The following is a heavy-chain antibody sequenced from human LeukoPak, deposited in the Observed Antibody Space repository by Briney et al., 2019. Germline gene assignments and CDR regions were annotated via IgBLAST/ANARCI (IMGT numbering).Heavy chain of an antibody. Sequence: PSETLSLTCTVSDGSMTNYYWSWIRQPAGKGLEWIGRMRTSGNNNYNPSLASRVTISVDKSKNQFSLKLSSVTAADTAVYYCARYTAMVNDAFDIWGQGTMVTVSS. J-gene: IGHJ3*02. CDR1: DGSMTNYY. CDR2: MRTSGNN. D-gene: IGHD5-18*01. V-gene: IGHV4-4*07. CDR3: ARYTAMVNDAFDI.